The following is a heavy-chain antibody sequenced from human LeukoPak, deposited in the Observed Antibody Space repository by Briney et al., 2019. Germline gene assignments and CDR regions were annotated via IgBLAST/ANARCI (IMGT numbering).Heavy chain of an antibody. CDR1: GYTFNKHG. CDR2: ISAYNGDT. V-gene: IGHV1-18*04. D-gene: IGHD6-19*01. Sequence: ASAKVSCKASGYTFNKHGITWVRQAPGQGLEWMGWISAYNGDTKYGQKFQGRVTLLTDTSASTAYMELRSLRSDDTAVYYCARGPSNTSGWSPYFDYWGQGALVTVSS. CDR3: ARGPSNTSGWSPYFDY. J-gene: IGHJ4*02.